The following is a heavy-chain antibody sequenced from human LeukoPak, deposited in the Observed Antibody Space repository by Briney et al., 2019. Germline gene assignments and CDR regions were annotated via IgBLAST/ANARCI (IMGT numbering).Heavy chain of an antibody. CDR2: ISAYNGNT. D-gene: IGHD4-17*01. Sequence: ASVKVSCKASGYTFTSYGISWVRQAPGQGLEWMGWISAYNGNTNYAQKLQGRVTMTTDTSTSTAYMELRSLRSDDTAVYYCARAVYGDYVGAFDIWGQGTMVTVSS. V-gene: IGHV1-18*01. J-gene: IGHJ3*02. CDR3: ARAVYGDYVGAFDI. CDR1: GYTFTSYG.